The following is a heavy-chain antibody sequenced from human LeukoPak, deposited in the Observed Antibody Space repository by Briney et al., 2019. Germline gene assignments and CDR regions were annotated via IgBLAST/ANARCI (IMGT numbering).Heavy chain of an antibody. Sequence: GGSLRLSCAASGFAFSFYAMSWLRQPPGKGLEWVSTINANSGTTSYAASVRGRFTISRDNSKNTLYLQVDTLRADDTATYYCAKPISGGLAVTADWFHPWGQGTLVVVSS. CDR2: INANSGTT. CDR3: AKPISGGLAVTADWFHP. J-gene: IGHJ5*01. V-gene: IGHV3-23*01. CDR1: GFAFSFYA. D-gene: IGHD6-19*01.